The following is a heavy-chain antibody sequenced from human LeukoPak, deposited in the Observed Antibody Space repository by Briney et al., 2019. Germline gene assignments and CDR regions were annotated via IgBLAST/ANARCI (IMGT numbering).Heavy chain of an antibody. CDR2: IYYSGST. Sequence: SETLSLTCTVSGGSISSYYWSWIRQPPGKGLEWIGYIYYSGSTNYNPSLKSRVTISVDTSKNQFSLKLSSVTAADTAVYYCAEVPFHGSSGYHFDYWGQGTLVTVSS. J-gene: IGHJ4*02. D-gene: IGHD3-22*01. V-gene: IGHV4-59*01. CDR1: GGSISSYY. CDR3: AEVPFHGSSGYHFDY.